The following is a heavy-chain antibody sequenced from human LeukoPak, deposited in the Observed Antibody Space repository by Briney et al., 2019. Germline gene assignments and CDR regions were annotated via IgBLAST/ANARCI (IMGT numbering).Heavy chain of an antibody. D-gene: IGHD2-2*02. J-gene: IGHJ4*02. Sequence: ASVKVSCKTSGYTFTIYYMHWVRQAPGQGLEWMGWINPNSGATTYSQRFGGRVTMTRDPSISTAYMELSRLRSDDTAVYYCARNPAYCTRTSCYNDYWGQGTLVTVSS. CDR1: GYTFTIYY. V-gene: IGHV1-2*02. CDR3: ARNPAYCTRTSCYNDY. CDR2: INPNSGAT.